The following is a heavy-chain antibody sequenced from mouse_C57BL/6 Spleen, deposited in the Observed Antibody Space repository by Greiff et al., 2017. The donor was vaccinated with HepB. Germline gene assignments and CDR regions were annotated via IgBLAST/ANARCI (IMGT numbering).Heavy chain of an antibody. D-gene: IGHD1-1*01. Sequence: VQLQQSGPELVKPGASVKIPCKASGYTFTDYNMDWVKQSHGKSLEWIGDINPNNGGTIYNQKFKGKATLTVDKSSSTAYMELRSLTSEDTAVYYCAREGTLRSLGAMDYWGQGTSVTVSS. J-gene: IGHJ4*01. CDR1: GYTFTDYN. CDR2: INPNNGGT. V-gene: IGHV1-18*01. CDR3: AREGTLRSLGAMDY.